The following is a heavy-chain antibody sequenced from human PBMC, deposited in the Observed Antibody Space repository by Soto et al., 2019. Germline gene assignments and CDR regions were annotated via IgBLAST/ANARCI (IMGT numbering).Heavy chain of an antibody. V-gene: IGHV3-30-3*01. CDR2: ISYDGATT. J-gene: IGHJ6*02. Sequence: GGSLRLSCAASGFSFSNHAMFWVRQAPGRGLEWVALISYDGATTYYADSVKGRFTFSRDNSKNMLYLQMSSLRAEDAAVYYCARRDPMTNFYGMDVWGQGTKVTVSS. CDR1: GFSFSNHA. CDR3: ARRDPMTNFYGMDV.